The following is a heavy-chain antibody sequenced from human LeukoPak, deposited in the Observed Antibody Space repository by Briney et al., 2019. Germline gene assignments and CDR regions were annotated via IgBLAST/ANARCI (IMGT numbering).Heavy chain of an antibody. J-gene: IGHJ4*01. CDR1: GFTFSDYW. D-gene: IGHD6-13*01. CDR2: IKQDGSDK. V-gene: IGHV3-7*01. CDR3: ARDGTAAGLYFDL. Sequence: GGSLRLSCAVSGFTFSDYWMKWVRQAPGKGLEWVASIKQDGSDKSYVDSVKGRFTISRDNAKNSLYLQMSSLRVEDTAVYYCARDGTAAGLYFDLWGQGTLVTVSS.